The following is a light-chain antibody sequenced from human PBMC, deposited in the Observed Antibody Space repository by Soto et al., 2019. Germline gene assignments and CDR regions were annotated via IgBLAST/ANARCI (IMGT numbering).Light chain of an antibody. Sequence: DTQMTQSTSIVSASVGDRVTITCRASRTISYYLAWYQQKPGKAPKVNISQASSLESGVPSRFSGGRAGTDFTLTISSLEPDDFATYYCQQYNNFPYTFGQGTRLEI. CDR2: QAS. CDR3: QQYNNFPYT. V-gene: IGKV1-5*03. J-gene: IGKJ2*01. CDR1: RTISYY.